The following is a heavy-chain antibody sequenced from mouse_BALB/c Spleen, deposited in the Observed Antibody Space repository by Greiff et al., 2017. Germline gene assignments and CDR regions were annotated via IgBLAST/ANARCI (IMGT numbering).Heavy chain of an antibody. CDR2: IYPSDSYT. V-gene: IGHV1-69*02. CDR3: TRWDSFYWYFDV. CDR1: GYTFTSYW. Sequence: QVQLQQPGAELVRPGASVKLSCKASGYTFTSYWINWVKQRPGQGLEWIGNIYPSDSYTNYNQKFKDKATLTVDKSSSTAYMQLSSPTSEDSAVYYCTRWDSFYWYFDVWGAGTTVTVSS. D-gene: IGHD4-1*01. J-gene: IGHJ1*01.